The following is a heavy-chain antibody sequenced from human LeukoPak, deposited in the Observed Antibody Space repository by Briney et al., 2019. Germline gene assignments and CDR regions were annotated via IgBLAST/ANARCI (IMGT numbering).Heavy chain of an antibody. J-gene: IGHJ4*02. Sequence: QSGGSLRLSCAASGFTFDDYAMHWVRQAPGKGLEWVSGISWNSGSIGYADSVKGRFTISRDNAKNSLYLQMNSLRAEDTALYYCARVRMVIAAAGTGFDYWGQGTLVTVSS. V-gene: IGHV3-9*01. CDR2: ISWNSGSI. CDR1: GFTFDDYA. D-gene: IGHD6-13*01. CDR3: ARVRMVIAAAGTGFDY.